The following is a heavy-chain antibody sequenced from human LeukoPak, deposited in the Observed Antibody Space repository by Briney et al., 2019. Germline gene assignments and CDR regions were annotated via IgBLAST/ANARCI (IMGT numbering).Heavy chain of an antibody. D-gene: IGHD3-10*01. Sequence: GGTLRLSCEASGFTFSTYGMGWVRQAPGKGLEWVSAISGSGGSTYYADSVKGRFTISRDNSKNTLYLQMNSLRAEDTAVYYCAKMTYGSGSYWYYFDYWGQGTLVTVSS. CDR3: AKMTYGSGSYWYYFDY. V-gene: IGHV3-23*01. J-gene: IGHJ4*02. CDR1: GFTFSTYG. CDR2: ISGSGGST.